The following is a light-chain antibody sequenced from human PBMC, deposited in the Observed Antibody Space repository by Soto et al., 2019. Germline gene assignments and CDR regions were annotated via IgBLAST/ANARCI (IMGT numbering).Light chain of an antibody. J-gene: IGKJ4*01. V-gene: IGKV1-12*01. Sequence: DIQMTQSPSSVSASVGDRVTITSRASQRISNWLAWYQQKPGKAPKLLIYTASTLQRGVSSRFSGSGYGTDFTLTISSLQPEDSATYYCQQANSFPLTFGGGTKVEIK. CDR2: TAS. CDR3: QQANSFPLT. CDR1: QRISNW.